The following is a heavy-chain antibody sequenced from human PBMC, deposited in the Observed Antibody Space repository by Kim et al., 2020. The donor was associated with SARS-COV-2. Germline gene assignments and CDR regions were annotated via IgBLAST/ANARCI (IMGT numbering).Heavy chain of an antibody. CDR3: ARGRGLSGSGKYYFDY. J-gene: IGHJ4*02. V-gene: IGHV3-30*07. Sequence: SVKGRLTISRDNSKNTLYLQMNSLRAEDTAVYYCARGRGLSGSGKYYFDYWGQGTLVTVSS. D-gene: IGHD1-26*01.